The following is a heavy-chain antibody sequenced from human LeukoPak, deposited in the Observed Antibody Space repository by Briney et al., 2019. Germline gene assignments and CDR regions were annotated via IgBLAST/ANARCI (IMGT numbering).Heavy chain of an antibody. V-gene: IGHV3-23*01. D-gene: IGHD6-13*01. CDR1: GFTFSSYA. CDR2: ISGSGGST. CDR3: AKDIYPGIAAAGTEAFDI. J-gene: IGHJ3*02. Sequence: PGGSLRLSCAASGFTFSSYAMSWVRQAPGKGLEWVSAISGSGGSTYHADSVKGRFTISRDNSKNTLYLQMNSLRAEDTAVYYCAKDIYPGIAAAGTEAFDIWGQGTMVTVSS.